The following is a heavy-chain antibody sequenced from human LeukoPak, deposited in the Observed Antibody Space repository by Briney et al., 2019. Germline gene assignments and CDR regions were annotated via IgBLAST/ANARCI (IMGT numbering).Heavy chain of an antibody. D-gene: IGHD2-15*01. J-gene: IGHJ6*02. V-gene: IGHV4-34*01. Sequence: PSETLSLTCAVYGGSFSGYYWSWIRQPPGKGLEWIGEINHSGSTNYNPSLKSRVTISVDTSKNQFSLKLSSVTAADTAVYYCARGLRYCSGGSCSRYYYYYGMDVWGQGTTVTVSS. CDR3: ARGLRYCSGGSCSRYYYYYGMDV. CDR2: INHSGST. CDR1: GGSFSGYY.